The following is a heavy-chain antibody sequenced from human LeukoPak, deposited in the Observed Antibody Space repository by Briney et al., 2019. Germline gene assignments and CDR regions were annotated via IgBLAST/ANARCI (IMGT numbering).Heavy chain of an antibody. Sequence: GGSLRLSCAASGFTLSSYWMTWVRQAPGKGLEWVANIRRDGTQEHYVDSVEGRFTISRDNAKNSLFLQMNSLRAEDTAVYYCARDSTQYDNGVYFDVHDIWGQGTTVTVSS. V-gene: IGHV3-7*01. J-gene: IGHJ3*02. D-gene: IGHD2-8*01. CDR3: ARDSTQYDNGVYFDVHDI. CDR1: GFTLSSYW. CDR2: IRRDGTQE.